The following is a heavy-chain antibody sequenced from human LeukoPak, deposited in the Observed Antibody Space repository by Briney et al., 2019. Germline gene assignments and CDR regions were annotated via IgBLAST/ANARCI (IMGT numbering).Heavy chain of an antibody. D-gene: IGHD6-13*01. V-gene: IGHV3-49*04. CDR2: IRSKSYGWTT. J-gene: IGHJ4*02. CDR1: GFTFGDYA. CDR3: SRDSQEGGIAAV. Sequence: GGSLRLSCTASGFTFGDYAMSWVRQAPGRGLEWVGFIRSKSYGWTTEYAASVKGRFTFSRDDSKSIAYLEMNSLKTEDTAVYYCSRDSQEGGIAAVWGQGTLVTVSS.